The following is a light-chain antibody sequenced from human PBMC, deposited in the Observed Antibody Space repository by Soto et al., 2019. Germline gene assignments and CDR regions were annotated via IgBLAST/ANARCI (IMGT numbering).Light chain of an antibody. CDR1: QSVKSSY. CDR3: QQYLDWPRT. J-gene: IGKJ1*01. Sequence: EIVLTQSPGALSLSLGERATLSCRASQSVKSSYLAWYRQKPGQTPRLLIYGASNRATGVPDRFSGSGSGTVFTLTISSLQSDDFAVYYCQQYLDWPRTFGQGNKVDIK. V-gene: IGKV3-15*01. CDR2: GAS.